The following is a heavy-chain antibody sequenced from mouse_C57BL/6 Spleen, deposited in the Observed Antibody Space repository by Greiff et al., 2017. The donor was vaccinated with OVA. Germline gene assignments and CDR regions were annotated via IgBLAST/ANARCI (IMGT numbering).Heavy chain of an antibody. CDR2: IYPGSGST. CDR3: ARGYYGNYEGFAY. D-gene: IGHD2-1*01. CDR1: GYTFTSYW. J-gene: IGHJ3*01. V-gene: IGHV1-55*01. Sequence: QVQLKQPGAELVKPGASVKMSCKASGYTFTSYWITWVKQRPGQGLEWIGDIYPGSGSTNYNEKFKSKATLTVDTSSSTAYMQLSSLTSEDSAVYYCARGYYGNYEGFAYWGQGTLVTVSA.